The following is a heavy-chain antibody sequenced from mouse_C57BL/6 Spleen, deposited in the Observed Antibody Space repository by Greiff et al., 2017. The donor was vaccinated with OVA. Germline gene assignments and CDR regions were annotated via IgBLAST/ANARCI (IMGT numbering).Heavy chain of an antibody. J-gene: IGHJ2*01. CDR1: GYSITSGYY. D-gene: IGHD1-2*01. CDR3: AREGGTTAYFDY. Sequence: DVQLQESGPGLVKPSQSLSLTCSVTGYSITSGYYWNWIRQFPGNKLEWMGYISYDGSNNYNPSLKNRISITRDTSKNQFFLKLNSVTTEDTATYYCAREGGTTAYFDYWGQGTTLTVSS. CDR2: ISYDGSN. V-gene: IGHV3-6*01.